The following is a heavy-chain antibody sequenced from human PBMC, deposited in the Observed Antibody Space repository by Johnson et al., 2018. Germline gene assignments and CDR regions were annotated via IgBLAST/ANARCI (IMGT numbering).Heavy chain of an antibody. D-gene: IGHD3-10*01. CDR2: ISYDGSNK. Sequence: QVQLVESGGGVVQPGRSLRLSCAASGFTFSSYGMHWVRQAPGKGLEWVAVISYDGSNKYYADSVKGRFTISRDNSKNTLYLQMNSLRAEYTAVYYCAAIAMVRGVISPYYGMDVWSKGTSVTVSS. CDR1: GFTFSSYG. J-gene: IGHJ6*04. CDR3: AAIAMVRGVISPYYGMDV. V-gene: IGHV3-30*03.